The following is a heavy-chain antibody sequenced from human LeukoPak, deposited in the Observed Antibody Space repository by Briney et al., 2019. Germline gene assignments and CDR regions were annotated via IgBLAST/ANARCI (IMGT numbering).Heavy chain of an antibody. CDR3: ARGKVVTMVRGVIITYFDY. CDR1: GYTFTGYF. J-gene: IGHJ4*02. D-gene: IGHD3-10*01. CDR2: INPNSGGT. V-gene: IGHV1-2*02. Sequence: ASVKVSCKASGYTFTGYFMHWVRQAPGQGPEWMGWINPNSGGTNYAQKFQGRVIMTRDTSISTAYMELSRLRSDDTAVYYCARGKVVTMVRGVIITYFDYWGQGTLVTVSS.